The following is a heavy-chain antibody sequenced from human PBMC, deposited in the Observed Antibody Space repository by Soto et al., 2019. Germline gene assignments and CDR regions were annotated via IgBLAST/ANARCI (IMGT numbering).Heavy chain of an antibody. V-gene: IGHV1-46*01. D-gene: IGHD3-10*01. J-gene: IGHJ4*02. CDR3: AREWAEYYFDY. Sequence: QVQLVQSGAEVKKPGASVKVSCKASGYTFTSYYMHWVRQAPGQGLEWMGIINPSGGSTSYAQKXXXXXXXXXXXXXXXXXXXXXXXXSEDTAVYYCAREWAEYYFDYWGQGTLVTVSS. CDR1: GYTFTSYY. CDR2: INPSGGST.